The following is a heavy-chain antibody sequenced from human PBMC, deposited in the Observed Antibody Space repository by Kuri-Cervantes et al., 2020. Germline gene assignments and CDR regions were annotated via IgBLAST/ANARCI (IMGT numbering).Heavy chain of an antibody. J-gene: IGHJ5*02. CDR3: ARSWDIYNWFDP. CDR1: GGTFSSYA. Sequence: ASVKVSCKASGGTFSSYAISWVRQAPGQGLEWMGWISAYNGNTNYAQKLQGRVTMTTDTSTSTAYMELRSLRSDDTAVYYCARSWDIYNWFDPWGQGTLVTVSS. V-gene: IGHV1-18*01. D-gene: IGHD1-26*01. CDR2: ISAYNGNT.